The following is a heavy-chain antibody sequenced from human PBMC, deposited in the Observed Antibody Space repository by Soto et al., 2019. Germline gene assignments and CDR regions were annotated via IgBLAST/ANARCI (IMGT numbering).Heavy chain of an antibody. D-gene: IGHD1-26*01. J-gene: IGHJ4*02. Sequence: GGSLRLSCAASGFTFSSYSMSWVRQAPGKGLEWVSSISSSGSYIYYADSVKGRLTISRDNAKNSLDLQMNSLRAEDTAVYYCARDYSVATNPYYFDYWGLGTLVTVSS. V-gene: IGHV3-21*01. CDR1: GFTFSSYS. CDR2: ISSSGSYI. CDR3: ARDYSVATNPYYFDY.